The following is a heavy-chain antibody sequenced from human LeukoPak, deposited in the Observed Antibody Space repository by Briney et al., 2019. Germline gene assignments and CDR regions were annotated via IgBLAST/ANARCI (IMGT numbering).Heavy chain of an antibody. CDR2: ISSSGSAI. V-gene: IGHV3-48*03. CDR3: ARGVLSCCFNY. J-gene: IGHJ4*02. D-gene: IGHD4/OR15-4a*01. CDR1: GFTFSSYE. Sequence: GGSLRLSRAASGFTFSSYEMNWVRQAPGKGLEWVSYISSSGSAIYYADSVKGRFTISRDNAKNSLYLQMSSLRAEDTAVYYCARGVLSCCFNYWGQGTLVTVSS.